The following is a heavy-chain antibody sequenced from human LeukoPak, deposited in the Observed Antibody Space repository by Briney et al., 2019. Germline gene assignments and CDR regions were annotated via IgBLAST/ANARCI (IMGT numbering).Heavy chain of an antibody. D-gene: IGHD3-9*01. J-gene: IGHJ6*02. CDR2: IYYSGST. CDR1: GGSISSYY. Sequence: SETLSLTCTVSGGSISSYYWSWIRQPPGKGLEWIGYIYYSGSTNYNPSLKSRVTISVDTSKNQFSLKLSSVTAADTAVYYCARSFHYDILTGYYGPYYYGMDVWGQGTTVTVSS. CDR3: ARSFHYDILTGYYGPYYYGMDV. V-gene: IGHV4-59*01.